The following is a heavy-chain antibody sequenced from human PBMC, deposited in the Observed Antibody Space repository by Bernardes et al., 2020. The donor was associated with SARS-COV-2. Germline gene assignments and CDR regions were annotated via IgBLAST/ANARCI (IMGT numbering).Heavy chain of an antibody. CDR2: FDPEDGET. Sequence: ASVKVSCKVSGYTLTALSMHWVRQAPGKGLEWMGGFDPEDGETIYAQKFQGRVTMTEDTSTDTAYMELSSLRSEDTAVYYCATVPAYYYDSSGYWSDYWGQGTLVTVSS. CDR3: ATVPAYYYDSSGYWSDY. D-gene: IGHD3-22*01. J-gene: IGHJ4*02. V-gene: IGHV1-24*01. CDR1: GYTLTALS.